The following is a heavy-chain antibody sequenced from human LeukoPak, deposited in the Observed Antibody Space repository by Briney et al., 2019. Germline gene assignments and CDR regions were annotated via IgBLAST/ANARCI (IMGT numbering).Heavy chain of an antibody. CDR2: ISSSSSYI. Sequence: GGSLRLSCAASGFTFSSYSMDWVRQAPGKGLEWVSSISSSSSYIYYADSVKGRFTISRDNAKNSLYLQMNSLRAEDTAVYYCARAPRQDYYDSSGYPRMDAFDIWGQGTMVTVSS. CDR3: ARAPRQDYYDSSGYPRMDAFDI. V-gene: IGHV3-21*01. J-gene: IGHJ3*02. D-gene: IGHD3-22*01. CDR1: GFTFSSYS.